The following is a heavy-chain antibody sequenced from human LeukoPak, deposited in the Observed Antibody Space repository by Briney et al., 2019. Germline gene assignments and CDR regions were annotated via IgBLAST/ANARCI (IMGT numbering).Heavy chain of an antibody. V-gene: IGHV4-59*12. CDR1: GGSISSYY. D-gene: IGHD5-24*01. CDR2: IYYSGST. CDR3: ARDNGYNYLLLF. J-gene: IGHJ4*02. Sequence: SETLSLTCTVSGGSISSYYWSWIRQPPGKGLEWIGYIYYSGSTNYNPSLKSRVTISVDTSKNQFSLKLSSVTAADTAVYYCARDNGYNYLLLFWGQGTLVTVSS.